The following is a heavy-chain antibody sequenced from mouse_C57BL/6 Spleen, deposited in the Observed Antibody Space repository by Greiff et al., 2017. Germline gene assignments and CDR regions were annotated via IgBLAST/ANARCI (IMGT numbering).Heavy chain of an antibody. CDR3: AGCFGSYYAMGD. CDR2: IYPGSGST. V-gene: IGHV1-55*01. J-gene: IGHJ4*01. Sequence: QVQLQQPGAELVKPGASVKMSCKASGYTFTSYWITWVKQRPGQGLEWIGDIYPGSGSTNYNETFKSKATLPVDTSSSPAYMQLSSLTSADSAVDYCAGCFGSYYAMGDWGQGTSVTVS. CDR1: GYTFTSYW.